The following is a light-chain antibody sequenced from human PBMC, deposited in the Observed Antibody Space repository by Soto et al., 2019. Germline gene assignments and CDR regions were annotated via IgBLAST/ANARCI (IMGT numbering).Light chain of an antibody. CDR2: SNN. CDR3: AAWDDSLNGVV. CDR1: SSNIGGNI. V-gene: IGLV1-44*01. Sequence: QSVLTQPPSASGTPGQRVTISCSGSSSNIGGNIVNWYQQLPGTAPKLLIHSNNQRPSGVPDRFSGSKSGTSASLAISGLLSEDEADYYCAAWDDSLNGVVFGGGTKLTVL. J-gene: IGLJ2*01.